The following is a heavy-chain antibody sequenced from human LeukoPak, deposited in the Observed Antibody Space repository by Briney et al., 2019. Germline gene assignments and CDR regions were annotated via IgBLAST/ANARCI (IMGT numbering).Heavy chain of an antibody. V-gene: IGHV1-69*06. CDR2: IIPIFGTA. CDR3: ARAAARRQHYYYYMDV. Sequence: SVKVSCKASGYTFTGYYMHWVRQAPGQGLEWMGGIIPIFGTANYAQKFQGRVTITADKSTSTAYMELSSLRSEDTAVYYCARAAARRQHYYYYMDVWGKGTRVTVSS. D-gene: IGHD6-6*01. CDR1: GYTFTGYY. J-gene: IGHJ6*03.